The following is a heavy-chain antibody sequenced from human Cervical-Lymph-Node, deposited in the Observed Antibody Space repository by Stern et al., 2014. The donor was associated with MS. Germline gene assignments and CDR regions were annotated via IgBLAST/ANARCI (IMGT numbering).Heavy chain of an antibody. J-gene: IGHJ4*02. CDR3: AKWYNYGLSDD. CDR1: GFTFSIYW. V-gene: IGHV3-7*01. D-gene: IGHD1-1*01. Sequence: EEQLVESGGGLVQPGGSLRLSCAASGFTFSIYWMSWVRQAPGKGLECVANIKQDGSEKYYVDSVKGRFTISRDNAKNLLYLQMNSLRAEDTAVYYCAKWYNYGLSDDWGQGTLVTVSS. CDR2: IKQDGSEK.